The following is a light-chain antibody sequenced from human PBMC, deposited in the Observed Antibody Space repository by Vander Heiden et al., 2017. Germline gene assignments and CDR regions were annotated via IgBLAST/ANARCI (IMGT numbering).Light chain of an antibody. V-gene: IGKV1-39*01. J-gene: IGKJ4*01. CDR2: VAS. CDR1: QSISSY. Sequence: DIQMNQSPSSLSASVGDRVTITCRASQSISSYLNWYQQKPGKAPQVLIYVASSLQSGVPSRFSGSGSGTDFTLTISSLQPEDFATYYCQQSYSTPLTFGGGTKVEIK. CDR3: QQSYSTPLT.